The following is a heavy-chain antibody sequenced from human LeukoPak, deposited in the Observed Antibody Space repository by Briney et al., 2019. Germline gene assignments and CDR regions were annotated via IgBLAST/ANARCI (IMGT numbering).Heavy chain of an antibody. Sequence: GASVKVSCKASGYTFTSYGIRWVRQAPGQGLEWMGWISGCNGSTNYAQYLECRVTMTTDTSTSTAYMELRSLRSDDTAGYYCARVGSGWFLDYWGQGTLVTVSS. V-gene: IGHV1-18*01. CDR1: GYTFTSYG. J-gene: IGHJ4*02. CDR2: ISGCNGST. CDR3: ARVGSGWFLDY. D-gene: IGHD6-19*01.